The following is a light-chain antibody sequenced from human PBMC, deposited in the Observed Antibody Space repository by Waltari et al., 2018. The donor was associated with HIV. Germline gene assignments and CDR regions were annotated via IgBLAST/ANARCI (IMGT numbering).Light chain of an antibody. CDR3: QASASGTVI. Sequence: SHDLSQSPTVSVSPGHTATNACPGNNLGEKEVSWYQLQPGQSTLVVIYQDVKRPSGIPCRFSGSNSGNTATLTIGGTQSVDEADYYCQASASGTVIFGGGTKLTVL. V-gene: IGLV3-1*01. CDR1: NLGEKE. CDR2: QDV. J-gene: IGLJ2*01.